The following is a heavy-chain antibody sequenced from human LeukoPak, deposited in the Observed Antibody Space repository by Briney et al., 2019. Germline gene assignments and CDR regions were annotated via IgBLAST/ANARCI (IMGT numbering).Heavy chain of an antibody. CDR1: GFTFTSYA. CDR2: ITGTVGST. CDR3: AKDKAGSSRTPDY. D-gene: IGHD1-1*01. J-gene: IGHJ4*02. V-gene: IGHV3-23*01. Sequence: WGSLRLSCAASGFTFTSYAMSVVRGAPGEGLEWVSAITGTVGSTYYADSVKGRCTISRDHSKNTLYLQMNSLRADDKAVYYCAKDKAGSSRTPDYWGQGTLVTVSS.